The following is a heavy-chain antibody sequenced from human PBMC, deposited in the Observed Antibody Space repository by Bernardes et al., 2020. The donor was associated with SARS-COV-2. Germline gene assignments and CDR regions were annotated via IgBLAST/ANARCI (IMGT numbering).Heavy chain of an antibody. J-gene: IGHJ4*02. Sequence: GGSLRLSCAASGFTFSDSAMHWVRQASGKGLEWVGRIRSKGNSYATAYAAPVKGRFTISRDDSKNTAYLQMNSLKTEDTAVYYCTSRGDSYGFHDYWGQGTLVTVSS. D-gene: IGHD5-18*01. CDR1: GFTFSDSA. CDR3: TSRGDSYGFHDY. CDR2: IRSKGNSYAT. V-gene: IGHV3-73*01.